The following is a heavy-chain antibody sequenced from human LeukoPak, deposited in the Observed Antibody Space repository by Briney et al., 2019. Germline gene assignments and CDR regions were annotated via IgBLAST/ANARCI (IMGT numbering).Heavy chain of an antibody. V-gene: IGHV1-18*01. Sequence: ASVKVSCKASGYTFTSYGISWVRQAPGQGGEWMGWISAYNGNTNYAQKLQGRVTITTDTSTSTAYMELRSLRSDDTAVYYCAREVKVPAAIWGSYYMDVWGKGTTVTVSS. D-gene: IGHD2-2*01. J-gene: IGHJ6*03. CDR1: GYTFTSYG. CDR2: ISAYNGNT. CDR3: AREVKVPAAIWGSYYMDV.